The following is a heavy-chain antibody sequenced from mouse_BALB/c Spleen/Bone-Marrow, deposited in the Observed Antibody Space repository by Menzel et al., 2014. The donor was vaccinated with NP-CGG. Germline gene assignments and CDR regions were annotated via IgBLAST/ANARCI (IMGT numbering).Heavy chain of an antibody. CDR1: GYSFTNYY. V-gene: IGHV1S81*02. CDR2: INPSNGDT. Sequence: VQLQQSGAELVKPGASVKLSCKASGYSFTNYYMYWVKRRPGQGLEWIGEINPSNGDTNFNEKFKNKATLTVDKSSSTAYMQLSSLTSDDSAVYYCTRSNYGYWYFDVWGAGTTVTVSS. CDR3: TRSNYGYWYFDV. D-gene: IGHD1-1*01. J-gene: IGHJ1*01.